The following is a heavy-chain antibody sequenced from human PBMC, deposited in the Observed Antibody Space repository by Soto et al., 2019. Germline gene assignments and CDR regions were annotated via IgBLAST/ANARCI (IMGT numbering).Heavy chain of an antibody. D-gene: IGHD1-26*01. CDR3: IVGATASLYYYYYGMDV. J-gene: IGHJ6*02. Sequence: QVQLVESGGGVVQPGRSLRLSCAASGFTFSSYAMHWVRQAPGKGLEWVAVISYDGSNKYYADSVKGQFTISRDNSKNTLYLQMNSLRAEDTAVYYCIVGATASLYYYYYGMDVWGQGTTVTVSS. V-gene: IGHV3-30-3*01. CDR1: GFTFSSYA. CDR2: ISYDGSNK.